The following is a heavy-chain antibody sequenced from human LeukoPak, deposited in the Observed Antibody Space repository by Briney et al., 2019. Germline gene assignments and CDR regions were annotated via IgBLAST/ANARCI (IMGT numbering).Heavy chain of an antibody. CDR1: GGSISSGSYY. J-gene: IGHJ4*02. CDR3: AMFTYYYDSSGYYFVDY. V-gene: IGHV4-61*02. Sequence: PSETLSLTCTVSGGSISSGSYYWSWIRQPAGKGLEWIGRIYTSGSTNYNPSLKSRVTMSVDTSKNQFSLKLSSVTAADTAVYYCAMFTYYYDSSGYYFVDYWGQGTLVTVSS. CDR2: IYTSGST. D-gene: IGHD3-22*01.